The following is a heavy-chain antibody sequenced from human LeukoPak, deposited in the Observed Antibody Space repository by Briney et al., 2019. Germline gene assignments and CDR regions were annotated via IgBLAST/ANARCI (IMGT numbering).Heavy chain of an antibody. D-gene: IGHD6-19*01. J-gene: IGHJ4*02. V-gene: IGHV4-59*12. Sequence: SETLSLTCTVSGGSISSYYWSWIRQPPGKGLEWIGYIYYSGSTNYNPSLKSRVTISVDTSKNQFSLKLSSVTAADTAVYYCARYHGWPYFDYWGQGTLVTVSS. CDR1: GGSISSYY. CDR2: IYYSGST. CDR3: ARYHGWPYFDY.